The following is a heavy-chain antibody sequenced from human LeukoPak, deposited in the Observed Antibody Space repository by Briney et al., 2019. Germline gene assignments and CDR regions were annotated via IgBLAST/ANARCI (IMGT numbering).Heavy chain of an antibody. J-gene: IGHJ4*02. V-gene: IGHV3-15*05. D-gene: IGHD3-10*01. CDR2: IKSKTDGGTT. CDR3: TTVTLRPVGL. Sequence: GGSLRLSCAVSGFTFSKAWMSWVRQAPGKGLEWVGRIKSKTDGGTTDYAAPVKGRFTISRDDSKNTLFLQVNSLKIEDTAVYYCTTVTLRPVGLWGQGTLVTVSS. CDR1: GFTFSKAW.